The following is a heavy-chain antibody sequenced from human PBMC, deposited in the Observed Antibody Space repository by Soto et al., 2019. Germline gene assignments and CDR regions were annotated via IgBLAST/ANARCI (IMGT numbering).Heavy chain of an antibody. Sequence: QVQLQESGPGLVKPSQTLSLTSSVSGGSISSGGYYWSWIRQPPGKGLEWIGYIYYSANTHYNPSLKGRVSISADTSKNQFSLNLSSVTPADTSVYYCARSGGTSYYYGMDVWGQGTTVTVSS. J-gene: IGHJ6*02. CDR2: IYYSANT. CDR1: GGSISSGGYY. V-gene: IGHV4-31*02. CDR3: ARSGGTSYYYGMDV. D-gene: IGHD3-10*01.